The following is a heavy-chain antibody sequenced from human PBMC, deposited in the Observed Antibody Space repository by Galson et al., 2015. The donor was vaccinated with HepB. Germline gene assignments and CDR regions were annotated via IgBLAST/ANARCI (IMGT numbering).Heavy chain of an antibody. V-gene: IGHV4-39*01. CDR3: ARKGYYYDSSGYSTFDY. CDR1: GGSISSSSYY. D-gene: IGHD3-22*01. J-gene: IGHJ4*02. Sequence: CTVSGGSISSSSYYWGWIRPPPGKGLEWIGSIYYSGSTYYNPSLKSRVTISVDTSKNQFSLKLSSVTAADTAVYYCARKGYYYDSSGYSTFDYWGQGTLVTVSS. CDR2: IYYSGST.